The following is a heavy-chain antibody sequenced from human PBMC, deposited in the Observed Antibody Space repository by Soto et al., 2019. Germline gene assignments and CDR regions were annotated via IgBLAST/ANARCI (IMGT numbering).Heavy chain of an antibody. Sequence: SGPTLVNPTQTLTVTCTVSGFSLSTRGVAVGWIRQPPGKALEWLALIYWDDDKRYSPSLKSRLTITKDTSKNQVVLTMTNMDPVDTGTYYCANALTYNHDWFQIWIDPWGQGTLVTVS. J-gene: IGHJ5*02. CDR1: GFSLSTRGVA. CDR2: IYWDDDK. V-gene: IGHV2-5*02. D-gene: IGHD3-9*01. CDR3: ANALTYNHDWFQIWIDP.